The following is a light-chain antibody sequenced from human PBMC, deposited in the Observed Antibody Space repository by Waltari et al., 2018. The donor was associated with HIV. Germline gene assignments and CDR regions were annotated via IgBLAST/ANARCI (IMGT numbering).Light chain of an antibody. CDR1: QPINTH. CDR2: GAS. V-gene: IGKV1-39*01. J-gene: IGKJ2*01. Sequence: DIQMTQSPPSLSASVGDRVIMSCRASQPINTHLNWYQQRPGKAPRLLIFGASSLQTGVPSRFSGSGSETHFTLTINSLQPEDFATYYCQQSHSPLATFGQGTRLEMK. CDR3: QQSHSPLAT.